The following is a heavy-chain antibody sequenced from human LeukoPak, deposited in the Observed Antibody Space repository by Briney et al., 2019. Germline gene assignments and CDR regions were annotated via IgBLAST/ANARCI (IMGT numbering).Heavy chain of an antibody. V-gene: IGHV4-59*01. Sequence: PSETLSLTCTASVGTISSYNLSWIRQPPGKGLEWIGNIYYSGSTNYNPSLKSRVTISLDTSKKQFSLKLTSVTAADTAVYTYATGQKISPHWGQGTLVTVSS. CDR2: IYYSGST. J-gene: IGHJ4*02. CDR3: ATGQKISPH. CDR1: VGTISSYN.